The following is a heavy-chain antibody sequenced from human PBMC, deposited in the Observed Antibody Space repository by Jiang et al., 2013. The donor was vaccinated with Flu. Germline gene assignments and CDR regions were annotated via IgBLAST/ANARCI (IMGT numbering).Heavy chain of an antibody. CDR1: GYSVTTYG. CDR2: ISAYNDNT. CDR3: AREEGGSYYLNAFHI. Sequence: SGAEVKRPGASVKVSCKASGYSVTTYGISWVRQAPGQGLEWMGWISAYNDNTYYEQKFQGRVTMTTDTSTNTAYMEVRSLRSDDTAVYFCAREEGGSYYLNAFHIWGQGTMVTVSS. D-gene: IGHD1-26*01. J-gene: IGHJ3*02. V-gene: IGHV1-18*01.